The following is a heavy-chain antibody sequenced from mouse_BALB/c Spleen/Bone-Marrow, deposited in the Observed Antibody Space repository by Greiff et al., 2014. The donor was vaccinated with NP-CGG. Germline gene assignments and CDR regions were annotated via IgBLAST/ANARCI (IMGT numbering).Heavy chain of an antibody. D-gene: IGHD2-14*01. CDR1: GYTFTSYV. J-gene: IGHJ2*01. V-gene: IGHV1-14*01. CDR3: AKGGNYRYDFDY. Sequence: EVQLQQSGPELVKPGASVKMSCKASGYTFTSYVVHWVKQKPGQGLEWIGYINPYNDGTKYNEKFKGMATLTSDRSSSTAYMELSSLTSEDSAVYYCAKGGNYRYDFDYWGQGTTLTVSS. CDR2: INPYNDGT.